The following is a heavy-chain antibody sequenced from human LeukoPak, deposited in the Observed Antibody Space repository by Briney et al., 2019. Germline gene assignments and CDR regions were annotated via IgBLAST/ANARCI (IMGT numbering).Heavy chain of an antibody. D-gene: IGHD3-22*01. CDR2: IYPGDSDI. Sequence: GESLKISCKGSGYSFTTYWIGWVRQMPGKGLEWMGIIYPGDSDIRFSPSFQGQVTFSADKSISTAYLQWSSLKASDTAMYYCARLEKGTMIYWGQGTLVTVSS. J-gene: IGHJ1*01. CDR1: GYSFTTYW. V-gene: IGHV5-51*01. CDR3: ARLEKGTMIY.